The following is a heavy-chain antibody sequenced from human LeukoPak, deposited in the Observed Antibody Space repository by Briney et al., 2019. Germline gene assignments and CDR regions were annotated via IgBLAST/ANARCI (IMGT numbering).Heavy chain of an antibody. J-gene: IGHJ6*03. D-gene: IGHD3-22*01. CDR2: INHSGST. CDR3: AGIGYYYDSSGQNVYYYMDV. Sequence: PSETLSLTCAVYGGSFSGYYWSWIRQPPGKGLEWIGEINHSGSTNYNPSLKSRVTISVDTSKNQFSLKLSSVTAADAAVYYCAGIGYYYDSSGQNVYYYMDVWGKGTTVTVSS. CDR1: GGSFSGYY. V-gene: IGHV4-34*01.